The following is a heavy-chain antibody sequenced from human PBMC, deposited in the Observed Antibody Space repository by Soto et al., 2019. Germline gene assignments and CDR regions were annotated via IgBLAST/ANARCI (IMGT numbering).Heavy chain of an antibody. D-gene: IGHD6-19*01. CDR1: GFTFSSYA. CDR2: ISYDGSNK. V-gene: IGHV3-30-3*01. Sequence: GGSLRLSCAASGFTFSSYAMHWVRQAPGKGLEWVAVISYDGSNKYYADSVKGRFTISRDNSKNTLYLQMNSLRAEDTAVYYCAREEGAVADDAFDIWGQGTMVTVSS. CDR3: AREEGAVADDAFDI. J-gene: IGHJ3*02.